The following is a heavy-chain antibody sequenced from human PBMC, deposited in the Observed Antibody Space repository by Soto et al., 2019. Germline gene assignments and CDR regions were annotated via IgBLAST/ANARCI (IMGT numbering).Heavy chain of an antibody. Sequence: EVQLVESGGGLVQPGGSLRLSCAASGFTFSSYAMHWVRQAPGKGLEYVSAISSNGGSTYYANSVKGRFTISRDNSKNTLYLQMGSLRAEDMAVYYCARGPGYDFDYGGQGTLVTVSS. V-gene: IGHV3-64*01. CDR1: GFTFSSYA. J-gene: IGHJ4*02. CDR2: ISSNGGST. CDR3: ARGPGYDFDY. D-gene: IGHD5-18*01.